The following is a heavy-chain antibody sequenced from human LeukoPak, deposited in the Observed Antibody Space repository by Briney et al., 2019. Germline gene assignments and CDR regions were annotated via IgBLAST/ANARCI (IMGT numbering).Heavy chain of an antibody. J-gene: IGHJ3*02. D-gene: IGHD5-24*01. CDR3: ARLAKFQASGYTEDI. CDR1: GGSFSGYY. CDR2: INHSGST. Sequence: SETLSLTCAVYGGSFSGYYWSWIRQPPGKGLEWIGEINHSGSTNYNPSLKSRVTISVDTSKNQFSLKLSSVTAADTAVYYCARLAKFQASGYTEDIWGQGTMVTVSS. V-gene: IGHV4-34*01.